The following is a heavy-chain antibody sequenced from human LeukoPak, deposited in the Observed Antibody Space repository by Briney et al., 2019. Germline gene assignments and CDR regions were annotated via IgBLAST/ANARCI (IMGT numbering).Heavy chain of an antibody. CDR3: ARGYCSSTSCYGFDY. CDR1: VGSLSSGGYS. D-gene: IGHD2-2*01. CDR2: IYHSGST. J-gene: IGHJ4*02. V-gene: IGHV4-30-2*01. Sequence: SQTLSLTCAVTVGSLSSGGYSWTWIRQPPGKSLEWIGYIYHSGSTYYNPSLKSRVTISVDRSKNQFSLKLSSVTAADTAVYYCARGYCSSTSCYGFDYWGQGTLVTVSS.